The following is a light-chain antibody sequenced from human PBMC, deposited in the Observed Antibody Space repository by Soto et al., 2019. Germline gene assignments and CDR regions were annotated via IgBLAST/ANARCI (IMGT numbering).Light chain of an antibody. CDR3: SSYTSSMIRV. J-gene: IGLJ1*01. V-gene: IGLV2-18*02. CDR2: ETT. CDR1: SSDVGSYNR. Sequence: QSALTQPPSVSGSPGQSVTISCTGTSSDVGSYNRVSWYQQSPGTAPKLMIYETTIRPSGVSSRFSGSKSANTASLTISGLQAEDEADYYCSSYTSSMIRVFGTGTKLTVL.